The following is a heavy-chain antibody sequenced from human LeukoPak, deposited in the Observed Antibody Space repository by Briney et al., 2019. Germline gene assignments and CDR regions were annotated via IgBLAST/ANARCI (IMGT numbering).Heavy chain of an antibody. CDR3: ARDLHYYDSSGYLPWFDP. D-gene: IGHD3-22*01. Sequence: GGSLRLSCAASGFTFSSYGMHWVRQAPGKGLEWVAVIWYDGSNEYYADSVKGRFTISRDNAKNSLYLQMNSLRAEDTAVYYCARDLHYYDSSGYLPWFDPWGQGTLVTVSS. V-gene: IGHV3-33*01. J-gene: IGHJ5*02. CDR2: IWYDGSNE. CDR1: GFTFSSYG.